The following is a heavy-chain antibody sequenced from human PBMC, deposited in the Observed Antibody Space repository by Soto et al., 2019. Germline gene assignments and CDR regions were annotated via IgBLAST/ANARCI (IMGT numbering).Heavy chain of an antibody. CDR2: ISPYNGDT. D-gene: IGHD2-2*02. V-gene: IGHV1-18*01. Sequence: QVQLVQSGAEVKNPGASVKVSCTTSGYTFTLFGITWVRRAPGQGLEWMGWISPYNGDTKYAEKLEGRVTLTTDTSTDTAYMELTSLTSDDTAEYYCARGGQYRYFDYWGQGTLVTVSS. J-gene: IGHJ4*02. CDR1: GYTFTLFG. CDR3: ARGGQYRYFDY.